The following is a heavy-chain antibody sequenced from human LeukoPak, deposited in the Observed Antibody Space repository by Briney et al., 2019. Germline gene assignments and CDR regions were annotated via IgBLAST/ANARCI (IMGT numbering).Heavy chain of an antibody. CDR2: ISGSGGST. CDR1: GFTFSSYA. J-gene: IGHJ4*02. Sequence: PGGSLRLSCAASGFTFSSYAMSWVRQAPGKGLEWVSAISGSGGSTYYADSVKGRFTISRDNSKNTLYLQMNSLRAEDTAVYYCAKSSLRVTMIVVVIKPYYFDYWGQGTLVTVSS. CDR3: AKSSLRVTMIVVVIKPYYFDY. D-gene: IGHD3-22*01. V-gene: IGHV3-23*01.